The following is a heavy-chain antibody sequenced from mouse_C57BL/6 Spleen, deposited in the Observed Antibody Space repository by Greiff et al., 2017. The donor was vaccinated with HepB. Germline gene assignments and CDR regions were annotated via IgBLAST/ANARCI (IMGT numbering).Heavy chain of an antibody. V-gene: IGHV1-15*01. CDR2: IDPETGGT. D-gene: IGHD1-1*01. CDR3: TRRSKKGTFAY. CDR1: GYTFTDYE. J-gene: IGHJ3*01. Sequence: QVQLKQSGAELVRPGASVTLSCKASGYTFTDYEMHWVKQTPVHGLEWIGAIDPETGGTAYNQKFKGKAILTADKSSSTAYMEPRSLTSEDSAVYYCTRRSKKGTFAYWGQGTLVTVSA.